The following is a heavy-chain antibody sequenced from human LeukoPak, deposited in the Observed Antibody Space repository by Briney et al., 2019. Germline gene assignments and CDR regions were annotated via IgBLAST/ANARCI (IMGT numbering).Heavy chain of an antibody. CDR1: GYTFTSYA. V-gene: IGHV7-4-1*02. CDR3: ARGYSYGYLPYYYGMDV. D-gene: IGHD5-18*01. Sequence: ASVKVSCKASGYTFTSYAMNWVRQAPGQGLEWMGWINTNTGNPTYAQGFTGRFVFSLDTSVSTAYLQISSLKAEDTAVYYCARGYSYGYLPYYYGMDVWGQGTTVTVSS. J-gene: IGHJ6*02. CDR2: INTNTGNP.